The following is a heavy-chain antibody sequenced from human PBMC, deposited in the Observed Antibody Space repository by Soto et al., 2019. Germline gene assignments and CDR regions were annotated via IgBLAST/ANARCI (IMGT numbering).Heavy chain of an antibody. V-gene: IGHV1-8*01. Sequence: GASVKVSCKASGYSFTSYDINWVRQASGQGLEWMGWMNPNSGNTGYAQKLQGRVTMTRDTSTSTAYMELSSLRPEDTAVYYCARGLTRGHFDHWGQGTLVTVSS. D-gene: IGHD2-2*01. CDR1: GYSFTSYD. CDR2: MNPNSGNT. J-gene: IGHJ4*02. CDR3: ARGLTRGHFDH.